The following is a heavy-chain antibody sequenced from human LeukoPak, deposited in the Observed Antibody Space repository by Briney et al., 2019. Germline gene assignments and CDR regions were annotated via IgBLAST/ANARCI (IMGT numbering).Heavy chain of an antibody. J-gene: IGHJ4*02. D-gene: IGHD4-11*01. CDR3: AREITTGNFDY. Sequence: ASVKVSCKSSGYTFTSYGIIWVRQAPGQGLEWTGWVSPYNGNTHYAQKLQGRVTMTTDTSTRTAYMELRSLRSDDTAVYFCAREITTGNFDYWGQGTLVTVSS. V-gene: IGHV1-18*01. CDR1: GYTFTSYG. CDR2: VSPYNGNT.